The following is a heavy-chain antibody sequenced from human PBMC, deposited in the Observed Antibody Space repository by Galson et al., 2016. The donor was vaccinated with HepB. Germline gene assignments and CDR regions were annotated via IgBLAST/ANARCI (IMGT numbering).Heavy chain of an antibody. D-gene: IGHD2/OR15-2a*01. Sequence: SVKVSCKASGGSFSSYAFSWVRQAPGQGLEWIGGIIPIFGKPNYAQKFQGRVTITADESTSTVYMEMSSLGVEDTAVYYCARGGQGITTITTFSWFDPWGQGTLVTVSS. CDR1: GGSFSSYA. V-gene: IGHV1-69*13. CDR3: ARGGQGITTITTFSWFDP. J-gene: IGHJ5*02. CDR2: IIPIFGKP.